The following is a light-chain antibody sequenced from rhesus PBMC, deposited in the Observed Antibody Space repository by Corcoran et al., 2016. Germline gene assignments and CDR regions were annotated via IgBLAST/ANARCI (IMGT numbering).Light chain of an antibody. J-gene: IGKJ4*01. CDR3: QQGYSYPLT. CDR2: RAS. V-gene: IGKV1S9*01. CDR1: QSRSNY. Sequence: DIQMTQSPSSLSASVGDRVTITCQASQSRSNYLNWYQQKPGKIPKLLIYRASSLQSGIPSRFSGSGSWTDFTLTIRSLQPVDFTTYYCQQGYSYPLTFGGGTKVELK.